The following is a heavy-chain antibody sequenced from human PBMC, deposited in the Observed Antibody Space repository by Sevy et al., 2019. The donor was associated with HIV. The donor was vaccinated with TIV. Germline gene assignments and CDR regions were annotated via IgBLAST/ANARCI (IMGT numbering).Heavy chain of an antibody. CDR1: GFTFSSYA. J-gene: IGHJ4*02. CDR3: AKAIVGGSRVWDHTFDY. Sequence: GGSLRLSCAASGFTFSSYAMSWVRQAPGKGLEWVSAISGSGGSTYYADSVKGRFTISRDNSKNTLYLQMNSLRAEDTAVYDCAKAIVGGSRVWDHTFDYWGQGTLVTVSS. D-gene: IGHD1-26*01. CDR2: ISGSGGST. V-gene: IGHV3-23*01.